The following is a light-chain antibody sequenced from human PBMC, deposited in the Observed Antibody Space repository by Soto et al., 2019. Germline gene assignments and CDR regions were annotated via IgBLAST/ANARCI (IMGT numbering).Light chain of an antibody. CDR2: DAA. Sequence: IGLTLSPATLSLSAGERATHTCRAGQSVSSYLSWYQQKPGQAPRRLIYDAANRATGIPARFSGSGSGTAFTLTISSLEPEDFVVYYCQQRSNWPITFGQGTRLDIK. CDR3: QQRSNWPIT. V-gene: IGKV3-11*01. CDR1: QSVSSY. J-gene: IGKJ5*01.